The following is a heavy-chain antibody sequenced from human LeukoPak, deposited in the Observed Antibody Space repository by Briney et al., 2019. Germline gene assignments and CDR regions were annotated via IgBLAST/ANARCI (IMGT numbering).Heavy chain of an antibody. CDR2: TRFDDSYK. J-gene: IGHJ4*02. CDR1: GFSFSSSG. V-gene: IGHV3-30*02. Sequence: GGSLRLSCAASGFSFSSSGMHWVRQAPGKGPEWVAFTRFDDSYKAYGDSVKGRFTISRDNSKNTLYLQMNSLRAEDTAVYYCARKLCSYGPDHPYFDYWGQGTLVTVSS. CDR3: ARKLCSYGPDHPYFDY. D-gene: IGHD5-18*01.